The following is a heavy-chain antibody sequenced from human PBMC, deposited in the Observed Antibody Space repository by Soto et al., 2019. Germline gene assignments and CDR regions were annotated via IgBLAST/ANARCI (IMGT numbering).Heavy chain of an antibody. D-gene: IGHD2-21*02. V-gene: IGHV1-18*04. CDR3: ERARLNMVTPLPFDY. CDR1: GYSFTTYG. Sequence: QVQLVQSGAEVKEPGASVKVSCKASGYSFTTYGFSWVRQAPGQGLEWMGWIGTNNGDTDYAQKFRGRVTMTTATSTTTVYMELRSLRSDATAVYYCERARLNMVTPLPFDYWGQGTLVTVSP. CDR2: IGTNNGDT. J-gene: IGHJ4*02.